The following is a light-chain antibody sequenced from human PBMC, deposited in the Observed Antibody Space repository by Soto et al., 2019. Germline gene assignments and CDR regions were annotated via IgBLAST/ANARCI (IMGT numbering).Light chain of an antibody. Sequence: EIVLTQSPGTLSLSPGERATLSCRASQSVRSGYLAWYQQKPGQAPRLLIYGASSRATGIPDRFSGSGSGTDFTLTISRLEPEDFAVYYCQQYGSSPVAFGQGTKLEIK. CDR3: QQYGSSPVA. CDR1: QSVRSGY. V-gene: IGKV3-20*01. CDR2: GAS. J-gene: IGKJ2*01.